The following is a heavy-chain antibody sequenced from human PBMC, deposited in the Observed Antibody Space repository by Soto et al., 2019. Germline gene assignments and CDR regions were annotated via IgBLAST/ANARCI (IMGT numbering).Heavy chain of an antibody. J-gene: IGHJ6*02. CDR3: ARGGGVAVRPHYYYYGMDV. CDR1: GFTFSSYA. Sequence: GGSLRLSCAASGFTFSSYAMSWVRQAPGKGLEWVSVIYSDGSTYYADSVKGRFTISRDNSRNTVYLQTNSLRAEDTAVYYCARGGGVAVRPHYYYYGMDVWGQGTTVTVSS. CDR2: IYSDGST. D-gene: IGHD6-6*01. V-gene: IGHV3-53*01.